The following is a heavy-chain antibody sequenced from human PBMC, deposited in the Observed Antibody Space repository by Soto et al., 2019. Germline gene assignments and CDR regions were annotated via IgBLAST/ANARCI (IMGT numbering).Heavy chain of an antibody. D-gene: IGHD2-8*01. Sequence: SETLSLTCTVPGGSVSNSNYYWGWIRQSPGKGLEWIGSVYYRGRSYSKLSVKSRVTISVDTSKNQFSLNLNSVTASDTAVYYCVSQRTSVLTQAYFDYWGPGALVTVSS. V-gene: IGHV4-39*01. CDR1: GGSVSNSNYY. CDR3: VSQRTSVLTQAYFDY. CDR2: VYYRGRS. J-gene: IGHJ4*02.